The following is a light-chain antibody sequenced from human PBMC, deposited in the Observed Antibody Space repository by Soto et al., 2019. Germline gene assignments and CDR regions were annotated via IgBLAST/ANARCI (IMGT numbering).Light chain of an antibody. CDR1: SSDVGSYNL. Sequence: QSVLTQPASVSGSPGQSITISCTGTSSDVGSYNLVSWYQQHPGKAPKLMIYEGSKRPSGVSNRFSGSKSGNTASLTISGRQAEDEADDYCCSYAGSSTLQVFGGGTKVTVL. J-gene: IGLJ2*01. V-gene: IGLV2-23*01. CDR2: EGS. CDR3: CSYAGSSTLQV.